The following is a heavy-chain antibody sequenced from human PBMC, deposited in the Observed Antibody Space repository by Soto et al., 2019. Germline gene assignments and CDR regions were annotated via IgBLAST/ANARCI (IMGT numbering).Heavy chain of an antibody. Sequence: ASVKVCCKASGFTFTSSAMQWLRQARGQRLEWIGWIVVGSGNTNYAQKFQERVTITRDMSTSTAYMELSSLRSEDTAVYYCAAPRPNRYYYYYMDVWGKGTTVTVSS. CDR3: AAPRPNRYYYYYMDV. CDR2: IVVGSGNT. CDR1: GFTFTSSA. J-gene: IGHJ6*03. V-gene: IGHV1-58*02.